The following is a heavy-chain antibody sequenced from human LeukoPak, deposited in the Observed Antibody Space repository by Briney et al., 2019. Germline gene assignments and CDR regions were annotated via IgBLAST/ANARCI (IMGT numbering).Heavy chain of an antibody. J-gene: IGHJ4*02. CDR2: ISAYNGNT. Sequence: ASVKVSCKAFGYTFTSYGISWVRQAPGQGLEWMGWISAYNGNTNYAQKLQGRVTMTTDTSTSTAYMELRSLRSDDTAVYYCARGIMITFGGVIVQGFGYWGQGTLVTVSS. V-gene: IGHV1-18*01. CDR1: GYTFTSYG. D-gene: IGHD3-16*02. CDR3: ARGIMITFGGVIVQGFGY.